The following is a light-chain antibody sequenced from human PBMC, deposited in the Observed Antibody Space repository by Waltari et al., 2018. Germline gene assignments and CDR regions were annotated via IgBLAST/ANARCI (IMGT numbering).Light chain of an antibody. CDR3: SSYAGSSKGV. J-gene: IGLJ2*01. CDR2: AVS. V-gene: IGLV2-23*02. Sequence: QSALPQTPSVSGSPVQSITISCTGPIRDVGHYNGVSWYQQPPGKAPKLIIYAVSKRPSGVSDRFSGSKSGDMASLTISGLQPEDEAEYFCSSYAGSSKGVFGGGTKVTVL. CDR1: IRDVGHYNG.